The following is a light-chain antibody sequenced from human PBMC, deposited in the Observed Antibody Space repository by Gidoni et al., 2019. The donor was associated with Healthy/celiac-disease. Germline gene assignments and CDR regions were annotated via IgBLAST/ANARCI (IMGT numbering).Light chain of an antibody. V-gene: IGKV3-20*01. J-gene: IGKJ4*01. Sequence: EIVLTQSPGTLSLSPGERATLSCRSSQSVSSSYLAWYQQKPGQAPRLLIYGASSRATGIPDRFNGSGSETDFTLTISRLEPEDFAVYYCQQYGSSPLTFGGGTKVEIK. CDR1: QSVSSSY. CDR2: GAS. CDR3: QQYGSSPLT.